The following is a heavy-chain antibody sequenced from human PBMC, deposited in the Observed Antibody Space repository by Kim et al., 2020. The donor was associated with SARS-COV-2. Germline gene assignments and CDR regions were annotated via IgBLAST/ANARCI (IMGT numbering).Heavy chain of an antibody. CDR2: IYSSVDT. CDR1: GDSMSSYP. CDR3: PRGDYDSRGYVED. D-gene: IGHD3-22*01. V-gene: IGHV4-59*13. J-gene: IGHJ4*02. Sequence: SETLSLTCSVSGDSMSSYPWNWVRQPPGKGLEWIGFIYSSVDTKYNSSLTSRFGISIDTSRNQFSLRLTSVTAADTAVYYFPRGDYDSRGYVEDWGQGTLVIVSS.